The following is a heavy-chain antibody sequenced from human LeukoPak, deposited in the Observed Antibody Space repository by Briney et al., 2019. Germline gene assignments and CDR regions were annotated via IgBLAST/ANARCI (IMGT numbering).Heavy chain of an antibody. V-gene: IGHV4-4*07. CDR1: GGSISSYY. D-gene: IGHD6-13*01. J-gene: IGHJ4*02. CDR2: IYTSGST. CDR3: AREDLAAAGFDY. Sequence: SETLSLTCTVSGGSISSYYWSWIRQPAGKGLEWIGRIYTSGSTNYNPSLKSRVTISVDKSKNQFSLKLGSVTAADTAVYYCAREDLAAAGFDYWGQGTLVTVSS.